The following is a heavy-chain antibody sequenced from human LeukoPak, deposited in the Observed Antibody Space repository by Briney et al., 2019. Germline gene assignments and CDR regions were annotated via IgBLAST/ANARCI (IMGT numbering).Heavy chain of an antibody. J-gene: IGHJ4*02. V-gene: IGHV3-7*01. CDR2: IKEDGREK. CDR1: GFTFSSSW. Sequence: GGSLRLSCATSGFTFSSSWMSWVRQAPGKGLECVANIKEDGREKYYVDSVKGRFTISRDNAKNSQYLQMNSLRAEDTAVYYCAKGKGLDYWGQGTLVTVSS. CDR3: AKGKGLDY.